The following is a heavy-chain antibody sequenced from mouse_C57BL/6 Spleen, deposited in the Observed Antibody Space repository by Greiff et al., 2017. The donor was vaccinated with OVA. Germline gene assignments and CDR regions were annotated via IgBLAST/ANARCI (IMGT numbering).Heavy chain of an antibody. CDR2: IRNKANGYTT. J-gene: IGHJ3*01. CDR3: ARYDGYYGFAY. V-gene: IGHV7-3*01. D-gene: IGHD2-3*01. CDR1: GYTFTDYY. Sequence: EVQLVEPGGGLVQPGGSLSLSCAASGYTFTDYYMSWVRQPPGQALERLGFIRNKANGYTTEYSASEKGRFTISIDNSQIILYLQMNALGAEDSATYNCARYDGYYGFAYWGQGTLVTVSA.